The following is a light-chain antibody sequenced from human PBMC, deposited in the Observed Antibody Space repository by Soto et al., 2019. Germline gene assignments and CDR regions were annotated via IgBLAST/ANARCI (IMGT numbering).Light chain of an antibody. J-gene: IGKJ4*01. CDR3: QQYNNWPLT. CDR2: AAS. CDR1: QALSSW. Sequence: DIQITQYTSTLSGSVGDRVTITCRASQALSSWLPCYQQNPGRAPILLISAASTLQGGVPSRFSGSGSATDFTLTISSLQSEDFAVYYCQQYNNWPLTFCGGTKVDIK. V-gene: IGKV1-5*01.